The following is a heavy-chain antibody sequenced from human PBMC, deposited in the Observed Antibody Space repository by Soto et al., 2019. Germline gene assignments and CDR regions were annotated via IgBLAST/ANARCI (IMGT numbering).Heavy chain of an antibody. D-gene: IGHD3-9*01. CDR3: ARERYYVILTGSLPFDY. Sequence: QVQLVESGGGLVKPGGSLRLSCAASGFTFSDYYVSWIRQAPGKGLEWVSYISSSGSTIYYADSVKGRFTISRDNAKNSLYRQMNSLRDEDTALYYCARERYYVILTGSLPFDYWGQGTLVTVSS. J-gene: IGHJ4*02. CDR2: ISSSGSTI. V-gene: IGHV3-11*01. CDR1: GFTFSDYY.